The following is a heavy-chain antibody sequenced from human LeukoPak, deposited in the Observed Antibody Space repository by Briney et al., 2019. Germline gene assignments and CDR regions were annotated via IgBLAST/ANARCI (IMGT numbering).Heavy chain of an antibody. CDR3: ARGNLYSSSSLSWDFDP. D-gene: IGHD6-6*01. Sequence: SETLSPTCAVYGGSFSGYYWSWIRQPPGKGLEWIGEINHSGSTNYNPSLKSRATISVDTSKNQFSLKLSSVTAADTAVYYCARGNLYSSSSLSWDFDPWGQGTLVTVSS. J-gene: IGHJ5*02. CDR2: INHSGST. CDR1: GGSFSGYY. V-gene: IGHV4-34*01.